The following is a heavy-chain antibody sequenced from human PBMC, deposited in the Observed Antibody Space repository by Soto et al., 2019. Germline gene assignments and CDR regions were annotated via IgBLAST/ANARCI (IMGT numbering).Heavy chain of an antibody. V-gene: IGHV4-59*02. Sequence: SYSLSLSCALSGGAVSSYYWSLIRQHPGKGLEWIGYIYYSGSTNYNPSLKSRVTISVDTSKNQFSLKLSSVTAADTAVYYCAKDSKYYDFWSGSPDEAFDIWGQGTMVTVSS. CDR1: GGAVSSYY. CDR3: AKDSKYYDFWSGSPDEAFDI. J-gene: IGHJ3*02. D-gene: IGHD3-3*01. CDR2: IYYSGST.